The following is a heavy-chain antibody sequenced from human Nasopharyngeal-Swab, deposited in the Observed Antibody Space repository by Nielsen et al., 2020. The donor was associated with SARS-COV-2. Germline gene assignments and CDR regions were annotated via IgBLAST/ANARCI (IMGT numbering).Heavy chain of an antibody. D-gene: IGHD5-18*01. Sequence: GESLKISCVVSGFTVTTYTMNWVRQAPGKGLEWVSSISSSSSYIYYADSVKGRFTISRDNAKNSLYLQMNSLRAEDTAVYNCARVAYTAILFDYYYYMDVWGKGTTVTVSS. CDR3: ARVAYTAILFDYYYYMDV. J-gene: IGHJ6*03. V-gene: IGHV3-21*01. CDR1: GFTVTTYT. CDR2: ISSSSSYI.